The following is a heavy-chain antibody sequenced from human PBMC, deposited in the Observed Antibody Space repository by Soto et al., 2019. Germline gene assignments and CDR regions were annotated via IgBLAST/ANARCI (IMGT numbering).Heavy chain of an antibody. Sequence: SETLSLTCAVYGGSFSDYSWTWIRQPPGKGLEWIGEINHSGSTNYNPSLKSRVTMSVDTSKNQFSLKLSSVTAADTAVYYCAGTSRFDCWGQGTLVTVSS. V-gene: IGHV4-34*01. D-gene: IGHD6-6*01. CDR3: AGTSRFDC. J-gene: IGHJ4*02. CDR1: GGSFSDYS. CDR2: INHSGST.